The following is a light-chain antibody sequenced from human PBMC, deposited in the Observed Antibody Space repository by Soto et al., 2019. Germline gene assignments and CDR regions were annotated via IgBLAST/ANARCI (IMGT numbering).Light chain of an antibody. V-gene: IGLV2-14*01. CDR1: SSYVGGYNY. CDR3: CSYAGSYTYV. J-gene: IGLJ1*01. CDR2: DVS. Sequence: QSVLTQPASVSGSPGQSITISCTGTSSYVGGYNYVSWYQQHPGKAPKLMIYDVSNRPSGVSNRFSGSKSGNTASLTISGLQAEDEADYYCCSYAGSYTYVFGTGTKVTVL.